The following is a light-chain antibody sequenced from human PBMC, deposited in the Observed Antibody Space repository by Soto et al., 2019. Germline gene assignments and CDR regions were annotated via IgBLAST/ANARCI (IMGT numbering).Light chain of an antibody. CDR2: GAS. Sequence: EIVMTQSPATLSVSRRERATLSCMASQSVSSSYLAWYQQKPGQAPRLLIYGASSRATGIPDRFSGSGSGTDFTLTISRLEPEDFAVYYCQQYNNWPPITFGQGTRLEIK. V-gene: IGKV3-20*01. J-gene: IGKJ5*01. CDR1: QSVSSSY. CDR3: QQYNNWPPIT.